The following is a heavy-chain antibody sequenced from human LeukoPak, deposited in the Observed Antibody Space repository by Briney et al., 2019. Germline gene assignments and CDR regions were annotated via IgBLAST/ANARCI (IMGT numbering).Heavy chain of an antibody. Sequence: PSETLSLTCAVSGYSISSGYYWGWIRQPPGKGLEWIGSIYHTGTTYYNPPLKSRVTISLDTSKNQFSLKLSSVTAADTAVYYCARQIFGVAQRFDFWGQGTLVTVSS. CDR2: IYHTGTT. J-gene: IGHJ4*02. V-gene: IGHV4-38-2*01. D-gene: IGHD3-3*01. CDR1: GYSISSGYY. CDR3: ARQIFGVAQRFDF.